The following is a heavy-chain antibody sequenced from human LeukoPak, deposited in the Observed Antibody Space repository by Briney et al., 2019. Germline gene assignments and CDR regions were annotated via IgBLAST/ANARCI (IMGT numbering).Heavy chain of an antibody. V-gene: IGHV4-30-4*08. CDR1: GGSISSGDYY. Sequence: SETLSLTCTVSGGSISSGDYYWSWIRQPPGKGLEWIGYIYYSWSTYYNPSLKSRVTISVDTSKNQFSLKLSSVTAADTAVYYCARAEWELLFDYWGQGTLVTVSS. CDR2: IYYSWST. D-gene: IGHD1-26*01. J-gene: IGHJ4*02. CDR3: ARAEWELLFDY.